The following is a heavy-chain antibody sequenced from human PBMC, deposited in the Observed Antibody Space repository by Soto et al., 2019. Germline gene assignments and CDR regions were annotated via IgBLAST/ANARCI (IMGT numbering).Heavy chain of an antibody. V-gene: IGHV3-30*18. CDR2: ISYDGSNK. CDR3: AKAGESYSSGWYGYFQH. D-gene: IGHD6-19*01. CDR1: GFTFSSYG. J-gene: IGHJ1*01. Sequence: ESGGGVVQPGRSLRLSCAASGFTFSSYGMHWVRQAPGKGLEWVAVISYDGSNKYYADSVKGRLTISRDNTKNTLYLQMNSLRAEDTAMYYCAKAGESYSSGWYGYFQHWGQGTLVTVSS.